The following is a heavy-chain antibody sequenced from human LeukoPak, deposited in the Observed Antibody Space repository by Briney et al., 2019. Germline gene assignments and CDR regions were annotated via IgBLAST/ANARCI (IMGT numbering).Heavy chain of an antibody. CDR3: ARVHGLFRYFARGCAFDI. D-gene: IGHD3-9*01. J-gene: IGHJ3*02. Sequence: SETLSLTCAVYGGSFSGYYWSWLRQPPGKGLEWIGEINHSGSTNYNPSLKSRVTISVDTSKNQFSLKLSSVTAADTAVYYCARVHGLFRYFARGCAFDIWGQGTMVTVSS. CDR1: GGSFSGYY. V-gene: IGHV4-34*01. CDR2: INHSGST.